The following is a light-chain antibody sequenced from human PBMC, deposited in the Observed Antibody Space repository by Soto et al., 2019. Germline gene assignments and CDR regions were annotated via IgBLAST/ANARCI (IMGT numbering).Light chain of an antibody. Sequence: EIVLTQSPGTLSLSPGERATLSCRASQGVGSSFLAWYQQKPGQAPSLLIYSTSTRVTGIPDRFSGSGSGTDFTLTISRLEPEDFAVYYCRQYGASPWTFGQGTKVEIK. CDR3: RQYGASPWT. J-gene: IGKJ1*01. V-gene: IGKV3-20*01. CDR1: QGVGSSF. CDR2: STS.